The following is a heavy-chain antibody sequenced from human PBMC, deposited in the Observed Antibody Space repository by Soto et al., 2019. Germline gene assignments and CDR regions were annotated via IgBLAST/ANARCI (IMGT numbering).Heavy chain of an antibody. CDR3: ASFSIAATDPYGMDV. J-gene: IGHJ6*02. Sequence: QVQLVQSGAEVKKPGASVKVSCKASGYTFTSYGISWVRQAPGQGLEWMGWISAYNGNTNYAQKLQGRVTMTTDTSTSTAYMELRSLRSDDTAFYYCASFSIAATDPYGMDVWGQGTTVTVSS. CDR1: GYTFTSYG. D-gene: IGHD6-13*01. V-gene: IGHV1-18*01. CDR2: ISAYNGNT.